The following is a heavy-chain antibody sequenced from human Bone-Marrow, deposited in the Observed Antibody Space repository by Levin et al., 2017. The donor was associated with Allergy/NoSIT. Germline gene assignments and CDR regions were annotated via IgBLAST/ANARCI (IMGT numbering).Heavy chain of an antibody. J-gene: IGHJ4*02. CDR1: GFTFSSYA. V-gene: IGHV3-30-3*01. CDR2: ISYDGSNK. Sequence: GESLKISCAASGFTFSSYAMHWVRQAPGKGLEWVAVISYDGSNKYYADSVKGRFTISRDNSKNTLYLQMNSLRAEDTAVYYCARAPNRGSSSWYQFDYWGQGTLVTVSS. CDR3: ARAPNRGSSSWYQFDY. D-gene: IGHD6-13*01.